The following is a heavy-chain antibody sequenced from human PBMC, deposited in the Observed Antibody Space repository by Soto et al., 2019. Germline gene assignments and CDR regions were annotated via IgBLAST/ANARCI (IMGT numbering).Heavy chain of an antibody. CDR3: ARVPREIILVGMDV. CDR2: ISGKTGKT. CDR1: GYTFTSYG. J-gene: IGHJ6*02. Sequence: QVQLVQSGPEGEKPGASVKVSCKASGYTFTSYGISWVRQAPGQGLEWMGWISGKTGKTNYAQKFQGRVTISTDTSTSTAYMELRSLRSDDTAVYYCARVPREIILVGMDVWGQGTTVTVSS. D-gene: IGHD2-2*01. V-gene: IGHV1-18*04.